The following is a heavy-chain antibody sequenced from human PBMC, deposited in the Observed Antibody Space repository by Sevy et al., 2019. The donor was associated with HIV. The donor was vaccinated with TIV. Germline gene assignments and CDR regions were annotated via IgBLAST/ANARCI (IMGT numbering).Heavy chain of an antibody. Sequence: GGSLRLSCAASGFSFSNAWMSWIRQAPGKGLEWVGRIKSKTEGATRDFAAPVKGRLLISRDDSKNTVYLQMNSLKTEDTAVYYCTAGVGASDFDYWGQGTLVTVSS. D-gene: IGHD1-26*01. CDR1: GFSFSNAW. CDR3: TAGVGASDFDY. V-gene: IGHV3-15*01. J-gene: IGHJ4*02. CDR2: IKSKTEGATR.